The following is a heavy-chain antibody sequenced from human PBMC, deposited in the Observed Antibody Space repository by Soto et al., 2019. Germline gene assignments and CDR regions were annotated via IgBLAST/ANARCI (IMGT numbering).Heavy chain of an antibody. Sequence: EVQLLESGEDLVQPGGSLRLSCVASGFTFSNYAMSWVRQAPGTGLEWVSAISSSGSGTYYADSVKGRFTISRDNSQNTLYLQMNSLRAEDTAVYFCAKDRRPYYYDSSAYEALDYWGRGTLVTVSS. CDR2: ISSSGSGT. V-gene: IGHV3-23*01. CDR3: AKDRRPYYYDSSAYEALDY. J-gene: IGHJ4*01. CDR1: GFTFSNYA. D-gene: IGHD3-22*01.